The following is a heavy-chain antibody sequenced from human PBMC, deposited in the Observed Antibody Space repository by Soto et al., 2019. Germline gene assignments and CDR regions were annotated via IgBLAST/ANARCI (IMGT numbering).Heavy chain of an antibody. D-gene: IGHD3-3*02. Sequence: EVQLLESGGGLVQPGGSLRLSCAASGFTFGNYAMGWVRQAPGKGLEWVSAITANSGARNYADSVKGRFTISRDNSKDTLYLEMNSLRAEDTALYYCAEGAFSAVCRWFDPWGQGTLVTVSS. J-gene: IGHJ5*02. CDR3: AEGAFSAVCRWFDP. CDR1: GFTFGNYA. CDR2: ITANSGAR. V-gene: IGHV3-23*01.